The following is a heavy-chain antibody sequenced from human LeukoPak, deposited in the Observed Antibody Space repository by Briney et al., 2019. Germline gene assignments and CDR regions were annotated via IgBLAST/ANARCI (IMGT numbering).Heavy chain of an antibody. J-gene: IGHJ4*02. CDR2: IIPIFGTA. Sequence: SVKVSCKASGGTFSSYAISWVRQAPGQGLEWMGRIIPIFGTANYAQKLQGRVTMTTDTSTSTAYMELRSLRSDDTAVYYCARTEGPGGNSDYWGQGTLVTVSS. CDR3: ARTEGPGGNSDY. V-gene: IGHV1-69*05. CDR1: GGTFSSYA. D-gene: IGHD4-23*01.